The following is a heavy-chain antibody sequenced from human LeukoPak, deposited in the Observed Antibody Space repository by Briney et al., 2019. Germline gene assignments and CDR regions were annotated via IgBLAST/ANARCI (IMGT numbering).Heavy chain of an antibody. Sequence: GGSPRLSCAASGFTFSSYAMSWVRQAPGKGLEWVSAISGSGGSTYYADSVKGRFTISRDNSKNTLYLQMNSLRAEDTAVYYCAKGPVVVITTHDYWGQGTLVTVSS. V-gene: IGHV3-23*01. CDR2: ISGSGGST. CDR3: AKGPVVVITTHDY. J-gene: IGHJ4*02. CDR1: GFTFSSYA. D-gene: IGHD3-22*01.